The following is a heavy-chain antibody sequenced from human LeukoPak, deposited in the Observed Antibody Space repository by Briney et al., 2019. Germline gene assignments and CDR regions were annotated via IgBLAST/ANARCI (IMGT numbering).Heavy chain of an antibody. J-gene: IGHJ4*02. CDR2: IKKDGSEK. CDR1: GFTFSSQW. D-gene: IGHD3-10*01. V-gene: IGHV3-7*01. CDR3: ARGGSSAFDY. Sequence: GGSLTLSCAASGFTFSSQWMSWVRPPPGKGLEWVANIKKDGSEKYYVDSVKGRFTISRDNAKNSLYLQMNSLRAEDTAVYYCARGGSSAFDYWGQGILVTVSS.